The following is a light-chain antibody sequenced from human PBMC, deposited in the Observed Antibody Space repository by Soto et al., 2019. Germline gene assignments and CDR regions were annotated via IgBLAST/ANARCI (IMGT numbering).Light chain of an antibody. CDR2: GTS. Sequence: TQSPGTLSFSPLERATLSFRAVQSVTSIYLAWYQQKPGQAPRLLIYGTSFRASGIPDRFRGSGSGTDFTLTISSLEPEDSAVYYCQDSSTSPWPFGQGTKVDIK. CDR1: QSVTSIY. V-gene: IGKV3-20*01. J-gene: IGKJ1*01. CDR3: QDSSTSPWP.